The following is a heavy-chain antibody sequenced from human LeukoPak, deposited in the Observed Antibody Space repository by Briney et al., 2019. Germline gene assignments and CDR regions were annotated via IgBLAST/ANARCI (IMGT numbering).Heavy chain of an antibody. CDR2: ISGSGGST. Sequence: GGSLRLSCAASGFTFSSYAMSWVRQAPGKGLGWVSSISGSGGSTYYADSVKGRFTISRDNSKNTLYLQMNSLRAEDTAVYYCAKRSGSGGGIFDYWGQGTLVTVSS. CDR3: AKRSGSGGGIFDY. J-gene: IGHJ4*02. D-gene: IGHD1-26*01. V-gene: IGHV3-23*01. CDR1: GFTFSSYA.